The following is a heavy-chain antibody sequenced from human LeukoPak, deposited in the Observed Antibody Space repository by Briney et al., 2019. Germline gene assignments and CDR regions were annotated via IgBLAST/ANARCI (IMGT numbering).Heavy chain of an antibody. J-gene: IGHJ4*02. CDR2: ISGSGSKT. CDR1: GFTVSSYA. CDR3: AKCPTGYTKTFDS. V-gene: IGHV3-23*01. Sequence: GGSLRLSCAASGFTVSSYAMSRVRQAPGKGLEWVSAISGSGSKTYCADSVKGRFTISRDNSKNTLYLQMNSLRAEDTAVYYCAKCPTGYTKTFDSWGQGTLVTVSS. D-gene: IGHD6-13*01.